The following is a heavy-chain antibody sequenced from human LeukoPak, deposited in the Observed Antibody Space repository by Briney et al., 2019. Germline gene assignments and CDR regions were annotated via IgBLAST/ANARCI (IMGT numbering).Heavy chain of an antibody. Sequence: SETLSLTCAVYGGSSSGKYWTWIRQPPHKGLEWIGEITHSGSTYYNPSLKSRVTISVDTSRNQFSLKLNSVTAADTAVYYCARDLMTWGQGTLVTVSS. CDR2: ITHSGST. V-gene: IGHV4-34*01. CDR1: GGSSSGKY. CDR3: ARDLMT. J-gene: IGHJ4*02.